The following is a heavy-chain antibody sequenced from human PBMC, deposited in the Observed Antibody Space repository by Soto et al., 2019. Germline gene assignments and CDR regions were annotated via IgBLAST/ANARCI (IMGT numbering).Heavy chain of an antibody. Sequence: QVQLVQSGAEVKKPGSSVKVSCKASGGTFSSYAISWVRQAPGQGLELMGGIIRIFDTANYAQKFQGRVTITADESTSTAYMELSSLTSEDTAVYYCARGKEYQLLAKYYYGMDVWGQGTTVTVSS. D-gene: IGHD2-2*01. CDR3: ARGKEYQLLAKYYYGMDV. CDR2: IIRIFDTA. J-gene: IGHJ6*02. V-gene: IGHV1-69*01. CDR1: GGTFSSYA.